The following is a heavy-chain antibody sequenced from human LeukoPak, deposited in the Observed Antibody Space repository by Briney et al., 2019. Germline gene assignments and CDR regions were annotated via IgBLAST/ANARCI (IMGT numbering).Heavy chain of an antibody. Sequence: GGSLRLSCAASGFTFSNYAIHWVRQAPGKGLEWVAVISYDGSNKYYADSVKGRFAISRDNSKNTLFLQMNNLRAEDTAVYYCARASYSSGWYWFDYWGQGTLVTVSS. V-gene: IGHV3-30*09. CDR2: ISYDGSNK. CDR3: ARASYSSGWYWFDY. D-gene: IGHD6-19*01. CDR1: GFTFSNYA. J-gene: IGHJ4*02.